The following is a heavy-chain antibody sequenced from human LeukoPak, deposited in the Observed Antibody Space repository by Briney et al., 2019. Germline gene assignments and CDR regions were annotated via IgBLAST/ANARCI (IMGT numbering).Heavy chain of an antibody. CDR2: INPNSGGT. Sequence: ASVTVSCKASGYTFTGYYIHWVRQAPGQGLEWVGWINPNSGGTNYAQKFQGRVTMTRDTSISTAYMELSRLRSDDTAVYYCARGFRGDYGSGSYRLDYWGQGTLVTVSS. CDR1: GYTFTGYY. CDR3: ARGFRGDYGSGSYRLDY. D-gene: IGHD3-10*01. J-gene: IGHJ4*02. V-gene: IGHV1-2*02.